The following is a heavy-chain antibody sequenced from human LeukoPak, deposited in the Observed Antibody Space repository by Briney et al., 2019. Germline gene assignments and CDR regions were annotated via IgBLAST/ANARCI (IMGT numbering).Heavy chain of an antibody. J-gene: IGHJ4*02. Sequence: SETLSLTCTVSGGSISSYYWSWIRQPAGKGLEWIGRIYTSGSTNYSPSLKSRVTMSVDTSKNEFSLKLNSVTAADTAVYYCARESTVAGTARHLDYWGQGTLVTVSS. CDR3: ARESTVAGTARHLDY. V-gene: IGHV4-4*07. CDR2: IYTSGST. CDR1: GGSISSYY. D-gene: IGHD6-13*01.